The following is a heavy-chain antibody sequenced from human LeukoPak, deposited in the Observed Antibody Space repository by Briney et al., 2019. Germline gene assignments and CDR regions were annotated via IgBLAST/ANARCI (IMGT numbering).Heavy chain of an antibody. Sequence: GGSLRLSCAASGFTFSSYAMSWARRGSGKGLEWVSVIGLGGEKYYADSVKGRFTITRDNSRNTVDLEMNSLRVEDTAVYYCATSGYSGYDRPTWGQGTQVTVSS. CDR2: IGLGGEK. V-gene: IGHV3-23*01. CDR1: GFTFSSYA. CDR3: ATSGYSGYDRPT. J-gene: IGHJ5*02. D-gene: IGHD5-12*01.